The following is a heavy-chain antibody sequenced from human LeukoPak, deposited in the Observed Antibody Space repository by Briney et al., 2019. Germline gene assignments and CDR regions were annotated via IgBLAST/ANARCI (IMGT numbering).Heavy chain of an antibody. Sequence: SETLSLTCTVSGGSISSYYWSWIRPPPGKGLDWIGHLYYSGSTNYNPSLKSRVTISVDTSKNQFSLKLSSVTAADTAVYYCARLGDCGGDCYSDWFDPWGQGTLVTVSS. V-gene: IGHV4-59*08. CDR1: GGSISSYY. J-gene: IGHJ5*02. D-gene: IGHD2-21*02. CDR2: LYYSGST. CDR3: ARLGDCGGDCYSDWFDP.